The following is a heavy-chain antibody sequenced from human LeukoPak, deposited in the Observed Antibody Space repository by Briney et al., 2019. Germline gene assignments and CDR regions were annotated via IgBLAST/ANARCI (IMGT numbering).Heavy chain of an antibody. Sequence: ASVKVSCKDSLYTFTGYYMHWVRQAPPQGREWMGWINPNSCGTNYAQKFQGRVTMTRDTSISTAYMELSRLRSDDTAVYYCARDSYYDSSGYYSSEYFQHWGQGTLVMVSA. V-gene: IGHV1-2*02. CDR2: INPNSCGT. D-gene: IGHD3-22*01. J-gene: IGHJ1*01. CDR1: LYTFTGYY. CDR3: ARDSYYDSSGYYSSEYFQH.